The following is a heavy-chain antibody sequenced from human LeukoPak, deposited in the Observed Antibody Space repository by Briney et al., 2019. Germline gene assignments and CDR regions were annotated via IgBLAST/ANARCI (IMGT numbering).Heavy chain of an antibody. CDR1: GFTFSSYE. J-gene: IGHJ4*02. D-gene: IGHD6-13*01. CDR3: ARDTRYSSNWILDY. Sequence: GGSLRLSCAASGFTFSSYEMNWVRQAPGKGLEWVSYISSSGSTIYFADSVKGRFTISRDNSKNTLYLQMNSLRAEDTAVYYCARDTRYSSNWILDYWGQGTLVTVSS. V-gene: IGHV3-48*03. CDR2: ISSSGSTI.